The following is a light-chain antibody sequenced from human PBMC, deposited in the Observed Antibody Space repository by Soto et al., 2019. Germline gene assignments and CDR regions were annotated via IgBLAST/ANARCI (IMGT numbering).Light chain of an antibody. V-gene: IGKV3-20*01. CDR3: QQYGSSQIMYT. CDR2: GAS. J-gene: IGKJ2*01. Sequence: EIVLTQSPGTLSLSPGERATLSCRASQSVSRSYLAWYQQKPGQAPRLLIYGASSRATGIPDRFSGSGSGTDFTLTISRLEPEDFAVYYCQQYGSSQIMYTFGQGTKLEIK. CDR1: QSVSRSY.